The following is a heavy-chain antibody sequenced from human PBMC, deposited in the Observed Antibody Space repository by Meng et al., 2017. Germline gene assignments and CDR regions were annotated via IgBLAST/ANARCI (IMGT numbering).Heavy chain of an antibody. J-gene: IGHJ4*02. CDR1: GFTFNNYW. CDR3: LDEAPRSDY. CDR2: ISGDGSIT. Sequence: VQLVDAGGGLVPPGGSLRLSCAASGFTFNNYWMHWVRPVPGKGLVWVSRISGDGSITNYADSVKGRFTISRDNAKNTLYLQMNSLRPEDTAVYYCLDEAPRSDYWGQGTLVTVSS. V-gene: IGHV3-74*01. D-gene: IGHD1-1*01.